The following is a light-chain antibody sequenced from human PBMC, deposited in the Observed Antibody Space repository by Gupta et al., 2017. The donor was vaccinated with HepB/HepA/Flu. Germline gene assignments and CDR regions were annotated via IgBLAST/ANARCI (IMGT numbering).Light chain of an antibody. CDR2: WAS. J-gene: IGKJ3*01. Sequence: DIVMTQSPDSLAVSLGERATINCKSNQSVLYSPNKKNYFAWYQQKPGQPPKLLIYWASTRESGVPDRFSGSGSGTDFSLTISSLQAEDVAVYYCQQDDSTPFTFGHGHKVDIK. CDR3: QQDDSTPFT. CDR1: QSVLYSPNKKNY. V-gene: IGKV4-1*01.